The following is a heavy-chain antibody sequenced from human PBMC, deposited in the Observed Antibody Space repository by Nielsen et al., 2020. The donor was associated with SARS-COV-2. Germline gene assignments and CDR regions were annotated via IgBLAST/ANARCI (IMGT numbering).Heavy chain of an antibody. J-gene: IGHJ4*02. V-gene: IGHV1-24*01. D-gene: IGHD4-17*01. CDR1: GFTLTELS. CDR2: FDPEDGKT. Sequence: ASVKVSCKVSGFTLTELSMHWVRQAPGNGFEWMGGFDPEDGKTIYAQKFQGRVTMTEDTSTDTAYMELSSLRSEDTAVYYCARGRRDRSLTTVPPYYFDYWGQGTLVTVSS. CDR3: ARGRRDRSLTTVPPYYFDY.